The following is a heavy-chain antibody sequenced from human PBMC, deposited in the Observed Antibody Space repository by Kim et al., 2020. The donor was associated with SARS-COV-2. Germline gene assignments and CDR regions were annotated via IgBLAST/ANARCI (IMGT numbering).Heavy chain of an antibody. Sequence: ASVKVSCKASGYTFTSHALHWVCQAPGQRLEWMGWINTDNSNTKYSQRFQGRITFIRDTSANTVYLELNSLRSDDTAVYYCARDDYSGSYYFDLWGQGTL. J-gene: IGHJ4*02. V-gene: IGHV1-3*04. CDR3: ARDDYSGSYYFDL. CDR2: INTDNSNT. CDR1: GYTFTSHA. D-gene: IGHD1-26*01.